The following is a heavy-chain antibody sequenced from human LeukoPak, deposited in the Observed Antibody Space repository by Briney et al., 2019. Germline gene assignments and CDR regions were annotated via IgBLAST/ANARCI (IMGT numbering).Heavy chain of an antibody. CDR3: AKAQYDFWSGDTNFDY. Sequence: PGGSLRLSCAASGFTFSSYGMHWVRQAPGKGLEWVAVISYDGSNKYYADSVKGRFTIPRDNSKNTLYLQMNSLRAEDTAVYYCAKAQYDFWSGDTNFDYWGQGTLVTVSS. D-gene: IGHD3-3*01. CDR2: ISYDGSNK. V-gene: IGHV3-30*18. CDR1: GFTFSSYG. J-gene: IGHJ4*02.